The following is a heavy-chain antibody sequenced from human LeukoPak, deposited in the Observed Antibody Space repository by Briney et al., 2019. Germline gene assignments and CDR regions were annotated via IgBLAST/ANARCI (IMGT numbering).Heavy chain of an antibody. Sequence: ASVKVSCKASGYTFTGYYMHWVRQAPGQGLEWMGWINPNSGGTNYAQKFQGRVTMTRDTSISTAYMELSRLRSDDTAVYYCARDPRTDIVVVPAGYYYYYYMDVWGKGTTVTVSS. CDR2: INPNSGGT. D-gene: IGHD2-2*01. J-gene: IGHJ6*03. V-gene: IGHV1-2*02. CDR3: ARDPRTDIVVVPAGYYYYYYMDV. CDR1: GYTFTGYY.